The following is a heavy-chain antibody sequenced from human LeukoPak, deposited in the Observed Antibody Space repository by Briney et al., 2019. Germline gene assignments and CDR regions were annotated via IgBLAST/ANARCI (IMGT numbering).Heavy chain of an antibody. CDR1: GGSISSSSYY. J-gene: IGHJ3*02. CDR3: ARVLFTEEDAFDI. CDR2: IYSSGST. V-gene: IGHV4-39*07. Sequence: SETLSLTCTVSGGSISSSSYYWGWIRQPPGKGLEWIGSIYSSGSTYYNPSLKSRVTISLDTSKTQFSLKLSSVTAADTAVYYCARVLFTEEDAFDIWGQGTMVTVSS.